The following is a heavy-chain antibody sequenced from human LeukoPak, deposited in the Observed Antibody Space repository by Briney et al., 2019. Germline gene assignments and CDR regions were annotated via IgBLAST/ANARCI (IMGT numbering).Heavy chain of an antibody. D-gene: IGHD2-15*01. CDR2: IRSKAYGGTT. CDR3: TRGKGDQGWY. CDR1: GFTFGDYA. J-gene: IGHJ4*02. V-gene: IGHV3-49*05. Sequence: NPGGSLRLSCTASGFTFGDYAMSWLRQAPGKGLEWVGFIRSKAYGGTTEYAASVKDRLTISRDDSKSIAYLQMNSLKTEDTAVYYCTRGKGDQGWYWGQGTLVTVSS.